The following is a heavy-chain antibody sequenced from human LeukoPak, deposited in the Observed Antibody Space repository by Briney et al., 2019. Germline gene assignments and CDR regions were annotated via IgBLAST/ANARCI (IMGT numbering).Heavy chain of an antibody. D-gene: IGHD3-22*01. Sequence: PSGTLSLTCSVSGGSISTTDYYWGWIRRPPGKRLEWIASIYYTGTTSYNPSLKSRVTISVDTSSNQFSLRLRSVTAADTSVYFCARHLYFYDVSGQVFDHWGQGTVVTVSS. V-gene: IGHV4-39*01. CDR2: IYYTGTT. J-gene: IGHJ3*01. CDR3: ARHLYFYDVSGQVFDH. CDR1: GGSISTTDYY.